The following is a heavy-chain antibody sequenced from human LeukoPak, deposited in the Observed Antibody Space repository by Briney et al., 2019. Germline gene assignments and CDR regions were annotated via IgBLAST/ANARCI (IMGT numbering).Heavy chain of an antibody. CDR3: ARDGPYYYGSGSPSGMDV. CDR1: GGSFSGYY. Sequence: SETLSLTCAVYGGSFSGYYWSWIRQPPGKGLEWIGEINHSGSTNYNPSLKSRVTISVDTSKNQFSLKLSSVTAADTAVYYCARDGPYYYGSGSPSGMDVWGQGTTVTVSS. D-gene: IGHD3-10*01. V-gene: IGHV4-34*01. J-gene: IGHJ6*02. CDR2: INHSGST.